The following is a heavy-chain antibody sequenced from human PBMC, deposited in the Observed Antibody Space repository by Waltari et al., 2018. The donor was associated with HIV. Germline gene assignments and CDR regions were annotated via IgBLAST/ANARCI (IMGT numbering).Heavy chain of an antibody. CDR3: AGDSGRLAKDWFDP. CDR2: VSHSGSA. D-gene: IGHD1-26*01. V-gene: IGHV4-34*02. CDR1: DGSSGGYY. J-gene: IGHJ5*02. Sequence: QVQLQQWRAGLLKSSETLSLTCGVTDGSSGGYYWAWVRQLQGKGVEWIGEVSHSGSANYNPSLKTRITLSVDTSKNQFSLKMRLLTAADTGLYFGAGDSGRLAKDWFDPWGQGTLVSVSS.